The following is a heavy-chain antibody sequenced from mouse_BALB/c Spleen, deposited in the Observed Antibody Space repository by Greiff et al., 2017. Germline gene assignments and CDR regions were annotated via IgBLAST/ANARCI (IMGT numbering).Heavy chain of an antibody. V-gene: IGHV5-6-5*01. Sequence: EVMLVESGGGLVKPGGSLKLSCAASGFTFSSYAMSWVRQTPEKRLEWVASISSGGSTYYPDSVKGRFTISSDNARNILYLQMSSLRSEDTAMYYCARWDYYYGSSPDYWGQGTTLTVSS. CDR1: GFTFSSYA. D-gene: IGHD1-1*01. CDR3: ARWDYYYGSSPDY. CDR2: ISSGGST. J-gene: IGHJ2*01.